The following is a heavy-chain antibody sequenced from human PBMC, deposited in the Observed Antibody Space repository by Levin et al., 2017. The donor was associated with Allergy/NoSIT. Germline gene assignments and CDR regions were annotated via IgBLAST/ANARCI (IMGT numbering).Heavy chain of an antibody. Sequence: SETLSLTCSVSGGSVSSGTYYWSWIRRPPGRGLEWIGYINYRGGTKYNPSLESRVTISVDPSKNEFSLKVTSVTAADTAVYYCARNRIIVSGGNDYYSVMDVWGQGTTVTGSS. CDR2: INYRGGT. CDR1: GGSVSSGTYY. CDR3: ARNRIIVSGGNDYYSVMDV. V-gene: IGHV4-61*01. D-gene: IGHD5/OR15-5a*01. J-gene: IGHJ6*02.